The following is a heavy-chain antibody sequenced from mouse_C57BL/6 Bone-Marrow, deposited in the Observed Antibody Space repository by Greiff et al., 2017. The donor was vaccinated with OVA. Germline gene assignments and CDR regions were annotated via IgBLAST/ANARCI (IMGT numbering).Heavy chain of an antibody. D-gene: IGHD2-4*01. Sequence: EVQLQQSGPELVKPGASVKISCKASGYTFTDYYMNWVKQSHGKSLEWIGDINTNNGGTSYNQKFKGKATLTVAKSSITAYMELRSLTSADSAVYYFASIYYDYLYAMDYWGQGTLVTVSS. J-gene: IGHJ4*01. CDR2: INTNNGGT. V-gene: IGHV1-26*01. CDR1: GYTFTDYY. CDR3: ASIYYDYLYAMDY.